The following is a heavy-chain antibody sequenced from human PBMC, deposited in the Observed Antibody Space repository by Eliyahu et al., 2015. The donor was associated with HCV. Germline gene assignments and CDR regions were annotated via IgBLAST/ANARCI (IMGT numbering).Heavy chain of an antibody. D-gene: IGHD5-18*01. V-gene: IGHV4-39*01. CDR3: ARIGDTAMMAYYFDY. Sequence: QLQLQESGPGLVKPSETLSLTCTVSGGSISSSSYYWGWIRQPPGKGLEWIGSXYYSGSTYYNPSLKSRVTISVDTSKNQFSLKLSSVTAADTAVYYCARIGDTAMMAYYFDYWGQGTLVTVSS. J-gene: IGHJ4*02. CDR2: XYYSGST. CDR1: GGSISSSSYY.